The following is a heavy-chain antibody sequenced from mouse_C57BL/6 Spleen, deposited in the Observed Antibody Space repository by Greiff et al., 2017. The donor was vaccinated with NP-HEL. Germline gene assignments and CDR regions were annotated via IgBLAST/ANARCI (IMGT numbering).Heavy chain of an antibody. CDR2: ISYDGSN. CDR3: ARGGYDYDWYFDV. Sequence: EVQRVESGPGLVKPSQSLSLTCSVTGYSITSGYYWNWIRQFPGNKLEWMGYISYDGSNNYNPSLKNRIPITRDTSKNQFFLKLNSVTTEDTATYYCARGGYDYDWYFDVWGTGTTVTVSS. J-gene: IGHJ1*03. D-gene: IGHD2-4*01. CDR1: GYSITSGYY. V-gene: IGHV3-6*01.